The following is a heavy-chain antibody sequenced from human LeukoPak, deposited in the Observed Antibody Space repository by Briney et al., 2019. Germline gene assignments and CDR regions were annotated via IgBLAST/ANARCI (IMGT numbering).Heavy chain of an antibody. J-gene: IGHJ6*02. CDR2: ISYDGSNK. CDR3: AKGNPRDYFYYGMDV. V-gene: IGHV3-30*18. CDR1: GFTFSNYA. Sequence: PGGSLTLSCVASGFTFSNYAMRWVRQAPGKGLEWVAVISYDGSNKYYADSVKGRFTISRDNSKNTLYLQMNSLRAEDTAVYYCAKGNPRDYFYYGMDVWGQGTTVTVSS.